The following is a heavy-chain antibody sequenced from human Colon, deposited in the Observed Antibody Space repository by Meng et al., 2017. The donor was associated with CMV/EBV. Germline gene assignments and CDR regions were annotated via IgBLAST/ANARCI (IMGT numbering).Heavy chain of an antibody. J-gene: IGHJ4*02. CDR2: VHYNGLN. CDR3: WRISGTNSAKKAFDC. V-gene: IGHV4-31*02. CDR1: GATISNCDYY. Sequence: GATISNCDYYWGWIRQDPGKGPEWIGRVHYNGLNYYNPSLKSRVAISLDTSKNHFSLQLTSMTAADAALYYCWRISGTNSAKKAFDCWGQGTLVTVSS. D-gene: IGHD3-10*01.